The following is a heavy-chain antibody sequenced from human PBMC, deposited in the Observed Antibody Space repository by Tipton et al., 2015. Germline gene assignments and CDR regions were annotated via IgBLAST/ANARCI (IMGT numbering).Heavy chain of an antibody. D-gene: IGHD2-15*01. CDR1: DGSLTSGRNY. J-gene: IGHJ4*02. CDR2: IFYSGSA. V-gene: IGHV4-31*03. CDR3: ARGGWSLDY. Sequence: TLSLTCTVSDGSLTSGRNYWSWIRQHPGKGLEWIGYIFYSGSAYYNPSLKSRVAISVDTSKSQFSLRVTSVTAADTAVYYCARGGWSLDYWGQGTLVTVSS.